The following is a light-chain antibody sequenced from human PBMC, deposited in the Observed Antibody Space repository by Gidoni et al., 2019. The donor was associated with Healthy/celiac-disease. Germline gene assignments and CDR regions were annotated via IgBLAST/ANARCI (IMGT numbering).Light chain of an antibody. Sequence: QSVLTQPPSVSQAPGPRVTLSCTGRSSNIGAGYDVHWYPQLPGTAPKLLIYGNSNRPSGVPDRFSGSKSGTSASLAITGLQAEDEADYYCQSYDSSLSGSQVFGGGTKLTVL. V-gene: IGLV1-40*01. J-gene: IGLJ2*01. CDR3: QSYDSSLSGSQV. CDR1: SSNIGAGYD. CDR2: GNS.